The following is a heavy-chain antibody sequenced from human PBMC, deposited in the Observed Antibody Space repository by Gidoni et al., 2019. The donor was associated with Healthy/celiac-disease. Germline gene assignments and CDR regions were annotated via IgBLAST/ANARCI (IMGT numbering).Heavy chain of an antibody. J-gene: IGHJ3*02. CDR1: GFTFSSYA. CDR2: ISGSGGST. CDR3: AKGKSLGDFDI. D-gene: IGHD3-10*01. V-gene: IGHV3-23*04. Sequence: EVQLAESGGVLVQPWGSLILSCVASGFTFSSYAMSWVRQAPGKGLVWVSAISGSGGSTYYADSVKGRFTISRDNSKNTLYLQMNSLRAEDTAVYYCAKGKSLGDFDIWGQGTMVTVSS.